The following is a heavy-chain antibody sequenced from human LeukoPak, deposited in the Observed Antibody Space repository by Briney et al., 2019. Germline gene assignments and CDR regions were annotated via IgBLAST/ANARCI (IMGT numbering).Heavy chain of an antibody. Sequence: ASVKVSCKASGYTFTSYGISWVRQAPGQGLEWMGWISAYNGNTNYAQKLQGRVTMTTDTSTSTAYMELRSLRSDDTAVYYCARDRSGRYYGSGVPFYYYYGMDVWGQGTTVTVSS. V-gene: IGHV1-18*01. CDR3: ARDRSGRYYGSGVPFYYYYGMDV. CDR1: GYTFTSYG. CDR2: ISAYNGNT. J-gene: IGHJ6*02. D-gene: IGHD3-10*01.